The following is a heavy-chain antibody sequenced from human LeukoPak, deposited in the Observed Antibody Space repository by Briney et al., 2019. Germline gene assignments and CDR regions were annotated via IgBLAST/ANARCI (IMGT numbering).Heavy chain of an antibody. V-gene: IGHV3-53*01. CDR2: IYGDGRT. Sequence: PGGSLRLSCAASGFTVSSNYMSWVRQAPEKGLEWVSVIYGDGRTYYADSVKGRFTISRDNSKNTLYLQMKSLRAEDTAVCYCAELGITMIGGVWGKGTTVTISS. CDR3: AELGITMIGGV. CDR1: GFTVSSNY. D-gene: IGHD3-10*02. J-gene: IGHJ6*04.